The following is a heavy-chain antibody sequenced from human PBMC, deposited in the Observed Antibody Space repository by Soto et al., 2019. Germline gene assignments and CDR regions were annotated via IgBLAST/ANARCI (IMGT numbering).Heavy chain of an antibody. D-gene: IGHD2-15*01. CDR2: ISGKAGRT. CDR1: GFSFSSYA. CDR3: AKTKGNYCSGGSCYYFDT. J-gene: IGHJ4*02. Sequence: VQLFQSGGGQVQPGGSLRLSCAASGFSFSSYAVGWVRQTPGKGLEWVSVISGKAGRTYYADSVKGRFIISRDNSRDTLSLQMDSLRGEDTAIYYCAKTKGNYCSGGSCYYFDTWGQGVLVTVSS. V-gene: IGHV3-23*01.